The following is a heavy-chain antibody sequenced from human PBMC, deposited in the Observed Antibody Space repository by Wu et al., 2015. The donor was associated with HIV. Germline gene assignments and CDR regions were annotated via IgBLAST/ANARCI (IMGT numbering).Heavy chain of an antibody. CDR1: GYTFTGYY. CDR3: ARDLRVIRGYYYDSSGLNY. D-gene: IGHD3-22*01. Sequence: QVQLVQSGAEVKKPGASVKVSCKASGYTFTGYYMHWVRQAPGQGLEWMGWINPNSGGTNYAQKFQGRVTMTRDTSISTAYMELSRLRSDDTAVYYCARDLRVIRGYYYDSSGLNYWGQGTLVTVSS. J-gene: IGHJ4*02. V-gene: IGHV1-2*02. CDR2: INPNSGGT.